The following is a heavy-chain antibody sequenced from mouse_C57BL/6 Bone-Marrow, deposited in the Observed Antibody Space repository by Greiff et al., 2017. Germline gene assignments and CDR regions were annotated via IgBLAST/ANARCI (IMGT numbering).Heavy chain of an antibody. Sequence: QVQLQQPGAELVKPGASVKLSCKASGYTFTSYWMQWVKQRPGQGLEWIGEIDPSDSYTNYNQKFKGKSTLTVDKSSSTAYMQLSSLTSEDSAVYYCAREDYGISFAYWGQGTLVTVSA. V-gene: IGHV1-50*01. D-gene: IGHD1-1*01. J-gene: IGHJ3*01. CDR3: AREDYGISFAY. CDR2: IDPSDSYT. CDR1: GYTFTSYW.